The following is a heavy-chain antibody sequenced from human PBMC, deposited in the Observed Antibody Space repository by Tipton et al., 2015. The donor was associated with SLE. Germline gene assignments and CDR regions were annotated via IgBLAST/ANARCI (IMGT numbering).Heavy chain of an antibody. CDR3: ARVLDVLDY. J-gene: IGHJ4*02. V-gene: IGHV4-39*07. CDR1: VASINSSSYY. CDR2: VFYSGTT. D-gene: IGHD1-1*01. Sequence: GLVKPSETLSLTCTVSVASINSSSYYWAWIRQPPGKGLEWIGSVFYSGTTYYNPSLKSRVTISLDTSKNQFSLKLTSVTAADTAVYYCARVLDVLDYWGQGTLVTVSS.